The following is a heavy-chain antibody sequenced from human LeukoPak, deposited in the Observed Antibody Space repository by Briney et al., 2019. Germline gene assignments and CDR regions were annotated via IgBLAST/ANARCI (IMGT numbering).Heavy chain of an antibody. Sequence: ASVKVSCKASGYTFTGYYMHWVRQAPGQGLEWMGWINPNSGGTNYAQKFQGRVTMTRDTSISTAYMELSRLRSDDTAVYYCARPRSGSYSDAFDIWGQGTMVTVSS. CDR1: GYTFTGYY. J-gene: IGHJ3*02. V-gene: IGHV1-2*02. CDR2: INPNSGGT. CDR3: ARPRSGSYSDAFDI. D-gene: IGHD1-26*01.